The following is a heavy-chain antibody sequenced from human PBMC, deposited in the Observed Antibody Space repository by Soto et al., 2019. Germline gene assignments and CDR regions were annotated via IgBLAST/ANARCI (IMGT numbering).Heavy chain of an antibody. D-gene: IGHD3-22*01. Sequence: ASVNLSRKASVYRYTRYDINRVRQATGQGLEWMGWMNPNSGNTGYAQKFQGRVTMTRNTSISTAYMELSSLRSEDTAVYYCARLIVSDAFDIWGQGTMVTVSS. J-gene: IGHJ3*02. V-gene: IGHV1-8*01. CDR1: VYRYTRYD. CDR2: MNPNSGNT. CDR3: ARLIVSDAFDI.